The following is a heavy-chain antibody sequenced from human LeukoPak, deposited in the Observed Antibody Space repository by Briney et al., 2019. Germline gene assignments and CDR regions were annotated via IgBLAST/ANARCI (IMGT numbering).Heavy chain of an antibody. V-gene: IGHV4-59*08. CDR1: GGSISSNH. CDR2: VRNSGST. J-gene: IGHJ3*01. D-gene: IGHD6-19*01. CDR3: ARHRSLVTGTGVFDL. Sequence: KPSETLSLTCTVSGGSISSNHWGWIRQPPGKGLEWIGYVRNSGSTNYNASFKSRVTISVDTSKNQVSLQLSSLTAADTAVYYCARHRSLVTGTGVFDLWGQGTMVPVSS.